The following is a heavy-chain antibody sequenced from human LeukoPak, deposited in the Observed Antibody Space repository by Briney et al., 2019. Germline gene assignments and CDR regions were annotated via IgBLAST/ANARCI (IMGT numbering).Heavy chain of an antibody. Sequence: GGSLRLSCEASGFSFSSYDMHWVRQAPGKGLEWVAVISYDGSTKYYADSVKGRFTVSRDNSENSLYLQMNNVRLEDTAVYYCADESGLEYWGQGTLVTVSS. D-gene: IGHD3-10*01. J-gene: IGHJ4*02. CDR3: ADESGLEY. V-gene: IGHV3-30*03. CDR1: GFSFSSYD. CDR2: ISYDGSTK.